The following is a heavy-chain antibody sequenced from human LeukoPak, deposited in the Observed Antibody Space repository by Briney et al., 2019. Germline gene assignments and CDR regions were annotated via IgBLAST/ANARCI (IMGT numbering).Heavy chain of an antibody. CDR3: AKDRYFDNSGDHYESEY. D-gene: IGHD3-22*01. Sequence: GSLRLSCAASGFAFSSYGMSWVRQAPGKGLDWVSAVSGSGGTTNYADSVTGRFTISRDNSKNTLYLQMNSLRAEDTAIYYCAKDRYFDNSGDHYESEYWGQGTLVTVSS. CDR2: VSGSGGTT. J-gene: IGHJ4*02. V-gene: IGHV3-23*01. CDR1: GFAFSSYG.